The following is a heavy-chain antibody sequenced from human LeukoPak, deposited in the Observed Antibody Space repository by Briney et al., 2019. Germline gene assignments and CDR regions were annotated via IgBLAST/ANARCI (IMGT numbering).Heavy chain of an antibody. Sequence: PGGSLRLSCAASGFTFSSYAMSWVRQAPGKGLEWVSAISGSGGSTYYADSVKGRFTISRDNSKNTLYLQMNSLRAEDTAVYYCAKRLDGDRTRRYFDYWGQGTLVTVSS. CDR2: ISGSGGST. V-gene: IGHV3-23*01. J-gene: IGHJ4*02. D-gene: IGHD4-17*01. CDR1: GFTFSSYA. CDR3: AKRLDGDRTRRYFDY.